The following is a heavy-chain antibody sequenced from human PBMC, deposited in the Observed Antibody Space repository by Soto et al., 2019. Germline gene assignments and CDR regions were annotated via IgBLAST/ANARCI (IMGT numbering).Heavy chain of an antibody. D-gene: IGHD2-21*02. CDR1: GFTFSNYI. V-gene: IGHV3-21*04. CDR3: AKEDNAGMVVTTFDY. Sequence: PGGSLRLSCTASGFTFSNYIMTWVRQAPGKGLEWVSSLSSGSRYVYYADSVKGRFTISRDDAKNSVYLQMNSLRAEDAAVYYCAKEDNAGMVVTTFDYWGQGTLVTVSS. CDR2: LSSGSRYV. J-gene: IGHJ4*02.